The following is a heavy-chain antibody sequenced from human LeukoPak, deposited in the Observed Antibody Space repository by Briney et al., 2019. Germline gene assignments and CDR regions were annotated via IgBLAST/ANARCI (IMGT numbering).Heavy chain of an antibody. CDR1: GGSISSSNYY. CDR2: IYYSGNT. Sequence: SETLSLTCTVSGGSISSSNYYWGWIRQPPGKGLEWIGFIYYSGNTYYNPSLKSRVTISVDTSKNQFSLKLSSVIAADTAVYYCAESRDGYNRGADAFDIWGQGTMVTVSS. D-gene: IGHD5-12*01. V-gene: IGHV4-39*01. CDR3: AESRDGYNRGADAFDI. J-gene: IGHJ3*02.